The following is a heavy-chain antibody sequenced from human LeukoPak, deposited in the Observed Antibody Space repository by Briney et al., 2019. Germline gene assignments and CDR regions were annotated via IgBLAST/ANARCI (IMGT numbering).Heavy chain of an antibody. CDR2: ISWNGGII. Sequence: PGGSLRLSCAASGFTFDDYAMHWVRQAPGKGLEWVSSISWNGGIIGYADTVEGRFTISRDNAKNSLYLQMNSLRAEDTALYYCAKSVVPGRTGAFDIWGQGTMVTVSP. CDR1: GFTFDDYA. J-gene: IGHJ3*02. CDR3: AKSVVPGRTGAFDI. D-gene: IGHD2-2*01. V-gene: IGHV3-9*01.